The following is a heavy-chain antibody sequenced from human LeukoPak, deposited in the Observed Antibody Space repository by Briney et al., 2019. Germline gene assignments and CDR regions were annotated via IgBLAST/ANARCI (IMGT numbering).Heavy chain of an antibody. CDR1: GGSISSGSYY. J-gene: IGHJ4*02. V-gene: IGHV4-61*02. CDR2: IYTSGST. D-gene: IGHD3-10*01. Sequence: SETLSLTCTVSGGSISSGSYYWSWIRQPAGKGLDWIGRIYTSGSTNYNPSLKSRVTISVDTSKNQFSLKLSSVTAADTAVYYCARDTGMAYYYGSGSYFDYWGQGTLVTVS. CDR3: ARDTGMAYYYGSGSYFDY.